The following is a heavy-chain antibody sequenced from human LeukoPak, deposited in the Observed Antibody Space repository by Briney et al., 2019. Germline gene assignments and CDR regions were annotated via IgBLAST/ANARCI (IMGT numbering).Heavy chain of an antibody. Sequence: SETLSLTCTVSGGSISSYYWSWIRQPAGKGLEWIGRIYTSGSTNYNPSLKSRVTMSVDTSKNQFSLKLSSVTAADTAVYYCARDTYYYDSSGYYLNRPLDYWGQGTLVTVSS. J-gene: IGHJ4*02. V-gene: IGHV4-4*07. CDR3: ARDTYYYDSSGYYLNRPLDY. CDR1: GGSISSYY. D-gene: IGHD3-22*01. CDR2: IYTSGST.